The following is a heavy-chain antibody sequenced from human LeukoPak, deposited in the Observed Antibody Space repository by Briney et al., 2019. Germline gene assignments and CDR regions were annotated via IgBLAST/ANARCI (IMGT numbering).Heavy chain of an antibody. Sequence: SETLSLTCAVYGGSFSGYYWSWIRQPPGKGLEWIGEINHSGTTNYNPSLKSRVTMSVDTSKKQFSLKLNSVTAADTAVYYCARGGATVLAFDVWGQGTVVTVSS. CDR1: GGSFSGYY. CDR2: INHSGTT. J-gene: IGHJ3*01. V-gene: IGHV4-34*01. D-gene: IGHD4-11*01. CDR3: ARGGATVLAFDV.